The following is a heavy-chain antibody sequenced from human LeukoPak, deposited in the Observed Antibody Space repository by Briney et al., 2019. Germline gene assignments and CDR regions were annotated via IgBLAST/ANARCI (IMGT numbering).Heavy chain of an antibody. D-gene: IGHD3-22*01. CDR3: ARERERELLPPLAEHEY. CDR2: INPNSGGT. J-gene: IGHJ4*02. CDR1: GYTFTGYY. V-gene: IGHV1-2*02. Sequence: ASVKVSCTASGYTFTGYYMHWVRQAPGQGLEWMGWINPNSGGTNYAQKFQGRVTMTRDTSISTAYMELSRLRSDDTAVYYCARERERELLPPLAEHEYWGQGTLVTVSS.